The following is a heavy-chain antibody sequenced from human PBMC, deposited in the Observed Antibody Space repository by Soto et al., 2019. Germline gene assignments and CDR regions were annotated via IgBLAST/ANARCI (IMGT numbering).Heavy chain of an antibody. CDR2: IYSSGST. D-gene: IGHD6-13*01. CDR3: AKDTQSSNLNALDV. V-gene: IGHV4-59*01. CDR1: GDSISNYY. J-gene: IGHJ3*01. Sequence: QVQLQESGPGLVKPSEPLSLTCTVSGDSISNYYWSWIRQPPGKGLEWIGYIYSSGSTSYNPALKSRVTMSLDTSKNQFSLRLSSVTAADTAVYYCAKDTQSSNLNALDVWGQGTTVTVSS.